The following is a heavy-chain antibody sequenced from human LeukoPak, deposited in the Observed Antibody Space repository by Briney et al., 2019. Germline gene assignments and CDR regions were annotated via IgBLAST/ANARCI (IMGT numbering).Heavy chain of an antibody. D-gene: IGHD3-22*01. CDR1: GYTFTSYY. CDR3: ARDEAWGYYYDSSGYHIDY. J-gene: IGHJ4*02. CDR2: INPSGGST. Sequence: ASVKVSCKASGYTFTSYYMHWVRQAPGQGLEWMGIINPSGGSTSYAQKFQGRVTMTRDTSTSTVYMELSSLRSEDTAVYYCARDEAWGYYYDSSGYHIDYWGQGTLVTASS. V-gene: IGHV1-46*01.